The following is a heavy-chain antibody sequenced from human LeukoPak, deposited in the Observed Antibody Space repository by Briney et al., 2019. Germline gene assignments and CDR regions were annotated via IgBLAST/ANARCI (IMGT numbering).Heavy chain of an antibody. D-gene: IGHD5-18*01. CDR1: GGTFTSYA. J-gene: IGHJ4*02. V-gene: IGHV1-69*13. CDR3: ASLDTAMVVL. CDR2: INTILRTT. Sequence: SVKLSCKASGGTFTSYAISWGRQAPGQGLEWMGGINTILRTTNDAQKFQGRITITAHESTSTAYMEPSSLRSEDTAVYYCASLDTAMVVLWGQGTLVTVSS.